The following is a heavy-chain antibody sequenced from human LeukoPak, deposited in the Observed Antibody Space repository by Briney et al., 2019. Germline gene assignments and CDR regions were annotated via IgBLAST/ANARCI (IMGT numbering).Heavy chain of an antibody. CDR1: GGSISSSDYY. J-gene: IGHJ5*02. V-gene: IGHV4-39*07. Sequence: SETLSLTCTVSGGSISSSDYYWSWIRQPPGKGLEWIGEIFHSGSTNYNPSLRNRVTISVDKSKNQFSLRLTSVTAADTAVYYCARDPVPAGRSWFDPWGQGTLVTVSS. CDR2: IFHSGST. CDR3: ARDPVPAGRSWFDP. D-gene: IGHD2-2*01.